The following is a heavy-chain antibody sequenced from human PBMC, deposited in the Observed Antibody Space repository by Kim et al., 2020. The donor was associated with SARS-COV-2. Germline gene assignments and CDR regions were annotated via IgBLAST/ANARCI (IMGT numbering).Heavy chain of an antibody. D-gene: IGHD5-12*01. Sequence: ASVKVSCKASGYTFTSYGISWVRQAPGQGLEWMGWISAYNGNTNYAQKLQGRVTMTTDTSTSTAYMELRSLRSDDTAVYYCARGVEMATITPPMSFDLWGRGTLVTVSS. CDR1: GYTFTSYG. CDR2: ISAYNGNT. J-gene: IGHJ2*01. V-gene: IGHV1-18*01. CDR3: ARGVEMATITPPMSFDL.